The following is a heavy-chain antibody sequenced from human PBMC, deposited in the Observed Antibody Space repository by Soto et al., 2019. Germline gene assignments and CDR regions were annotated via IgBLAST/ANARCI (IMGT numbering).Heavy chain of an antibody. Sequence: ASVKVSCKSSGYSFTSHGVSWVRQAPGQGLEWLGWISVYTGNTKQAQKFQDRVTLTTEASTNTAYMELRNLRSDDTAVYYCARDGCTTDRCYTHHFGGCGQETTVTVSS. CDR3: ARDGCTTDRCYTHHFGG. D-gene: IGHD2-8*01. CDR2: ISVYTGNT. V-gene: IGHV1-18*04. CDR1: GYSFTSHG. J-gene: IGHJ6*02.